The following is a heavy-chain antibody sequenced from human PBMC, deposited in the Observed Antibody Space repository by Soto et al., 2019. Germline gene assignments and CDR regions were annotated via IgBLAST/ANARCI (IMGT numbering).Heavy chain of an antibody. CDR3: AHARHPYYYYCMDV. V-gene: IGHV2-5*02. CDR1: GFSLTTSGVG. J-gene: IGHJ6*02. CDR2: IYWDDGK. Sequence: QITLKESGPTLVKPTQTLTLTCTFSGFSLTTSGVGVGWIRQPPGKALEWLALIYWDDGKRYSPSLKSRLTISKDTSKNQVVLTMTNIDPVDTATYYCAHARHPYYYYCMDVWGQVTTVSVSS.